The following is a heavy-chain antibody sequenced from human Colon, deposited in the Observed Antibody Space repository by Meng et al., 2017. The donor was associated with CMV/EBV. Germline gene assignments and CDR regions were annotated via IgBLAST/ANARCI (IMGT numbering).Heavy chain of an antibody. D-gene: IGHD2-15*01. Sequence: GGSLKISCAAPGFNFSIYGMHWVRQAPGKGLEFVAALSHDGSRFYYADSVKGRFTMSRDNPRNTLFLQMNALRSEDTAVYYCAKDAGANGWFYFDFWGQGTLVTVSS. CDR2: LSHDGSRF. CDR1: GFNFSIYG. J-gene: IGHJ4*02. V-gene: IGHV3-30*18. CDR3: AKDAGANGWFYFDF.